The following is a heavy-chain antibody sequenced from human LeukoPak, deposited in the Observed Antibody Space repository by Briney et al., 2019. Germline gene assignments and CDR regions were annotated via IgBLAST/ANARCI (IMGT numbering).Heavy chain of an antibody. J-gene: IGHJ3*02. Sequence: ASVKASCKASGYTFTSYGISWVRQAPGQGLEWMGWISAYNGNTNYAQKLQGRVTMTTDTSTSTAYMELRSLRSDDTAVYYCARVSSGWYFPRRTDAFDIWGQGTMVTVSS. CDR2: ISAYNGNT. CDR3: ARVSSGWYFPRRTDAFDI. CDR1: GYTFTSYG. D-gene: IGHD6-19*01. V-gene: IGHV1-18*01.